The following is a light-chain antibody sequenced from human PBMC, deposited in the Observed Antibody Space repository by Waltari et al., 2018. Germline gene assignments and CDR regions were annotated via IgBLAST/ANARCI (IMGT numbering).Light chain of an antibody. Sequence: DIQMTQSPSSLSASVGDRVTIPCRASQSIRSYLNWYQQKPGKAPKLLIYAASSLQSGVPSRFSGSGSGTDFTLTISSLQPDDFATYYCQQSYSTPRTFGQGTKVEIK. V-gene: IGKV1-39*01. J-gene: IGKJ1*01. CDR2: AAS. CDR3: QQSYSTPRT. CDR1: QSIRSY.